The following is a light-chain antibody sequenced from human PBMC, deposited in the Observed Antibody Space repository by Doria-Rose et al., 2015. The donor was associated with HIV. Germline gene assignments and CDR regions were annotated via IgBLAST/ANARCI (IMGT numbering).Light chain of an antibody. J-gene: IGKJ1*01. Sequence: TQSPGTLSLSPGERATLSCRASQSFSSTYLAWYQQKPGQAPSLLIYDGSTRATGITDRCSASGSGTDFTLTINRLEPEDFALYYCHQYGTSWTFGQGTKVEI. CDR2: DGS. CDR1: QSFSSTY. CDR3: HQYGTSWT. V-gene: IGKV3-20*01.